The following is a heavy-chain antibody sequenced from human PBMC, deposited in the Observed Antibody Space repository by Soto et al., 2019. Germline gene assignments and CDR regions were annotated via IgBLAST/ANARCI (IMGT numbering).Heavy chain of an antibody. J-gene: IGHJ5*02. CDR2: IYYSGST. CDR1: GGSISSSSYY. V-gene: IGHV4-39*01. CDR3: ARTATVTNRWFAP. Sequence: QLQLRESGPGLVKPSETLSLTCTVSGGSISSSSYYWGWIRQPPGKGLEWIGSIYYSGSTYYKPSLNSRVTIPVDTSKNQFYLKLSSVSAADTAVYYCARTATVTNRWFAPWGQGTLVTFAA. D-gene: IGHD4-17*01.